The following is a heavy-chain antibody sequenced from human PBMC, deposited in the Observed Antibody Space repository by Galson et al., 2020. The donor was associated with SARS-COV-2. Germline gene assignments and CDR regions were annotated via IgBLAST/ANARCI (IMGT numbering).Heavy chain of an antibody. CDR2: MNPNSGNT. D-gene: IGHD3-22*01. CDR3: ARSYYYDSSATDAFDI. Sequence: ASVKVSCKASGYTFTSYDINWVRQATGQGLEWMGWMNPNSGNTGYAQKFQGRVTMTRNTSISTAYMELSSLRSEDTAVYYCARSYYYDSSATDAFDIGGQGTMVTVSS. J-gene: IGHJ3*02. V-gene: IGHV1-8*01. CDR1: GYTFTSYD.